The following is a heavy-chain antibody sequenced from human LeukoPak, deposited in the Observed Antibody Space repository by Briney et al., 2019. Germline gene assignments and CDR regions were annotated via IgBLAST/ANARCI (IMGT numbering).Heavy chain of an antibody. V-gene: IGHV4-39*01. CDR2: IYYSRST. Sequence: SETLSLICTVSGGSISSTSYYWGWTRQPPAKGLEWIGSIYYSRSTYFKPSLKSRLTIPVDTSKNQFSLKLSSVTAADTAVYYCATPAGPFGDYAYWGQGTLVTVSS. CDR3: ATPAGPFGDYAY. D-gene: IGHD4-17*01. J-gene: IGHJ4*02. CDR1: GGSISSTSYY.